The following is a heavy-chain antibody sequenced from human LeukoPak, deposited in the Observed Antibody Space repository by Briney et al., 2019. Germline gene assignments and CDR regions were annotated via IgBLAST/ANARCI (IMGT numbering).Heavy chain of an antibody. CDR1: GGSISSSSYY. V-gene: IGHV4-39*07. J-gene: IGHJ4*02. Sequence: SETLSLTCTVSGGSISSSSYYWGWIRQPPGKGLEWIGSIYYSGSTYYNPSLKSRVTISVDTSKNQFSLKLTSVTAADTAVYYCARGSFTMVRGKRFDYWGQGTLVTVSS. CDR2: IYYSGST. CDR3: ARGSFTMVRGKRFDY. D-gene: IGHD3-10*01.